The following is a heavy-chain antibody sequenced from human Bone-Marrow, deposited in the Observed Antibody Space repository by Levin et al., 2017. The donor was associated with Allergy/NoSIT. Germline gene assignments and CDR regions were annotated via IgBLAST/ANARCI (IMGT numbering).Heavy chain of an antibody. CDR3: ATERVYSSSLRGVDNWFDP. J-gene: IGHJ5*02. CDR1: GFTFSSYG. V-gene: IGHV3-33*01. Sequence: GGSLRLSCAASGFTFSSYGMHWVRQAPGKGLEWVAVIWYDGSNKYYADSVKGRFTISRDNSKNTLYLQMNSLRAEDTAVYYCATERVYSSSLRGVDNWFDPWGQGTLVTVSS. D-gene: IGHD6-6*01. CDR2: IWYDGSNK.